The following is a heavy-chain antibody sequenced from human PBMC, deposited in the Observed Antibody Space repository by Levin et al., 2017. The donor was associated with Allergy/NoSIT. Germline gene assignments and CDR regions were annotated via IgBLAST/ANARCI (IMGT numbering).Heavy chain of an antibody. J-gene: IGHJ3*02. CDR1: GFTFSSYD. D-gene: IGHD3-16*01. V-gene: IGHV3-13*01. CDR2: IGTAGDT. CDR3: AREGEWKAFDI. Sequence: GESLKISCAASGFTFSSYDMHWVRQATGKGLEWVSAIGTAGDTYYPGSVKGRFTISRENAKNSLYLQMNSLRAGDTAVYYCAREGEWKAFDIWGQGTMVTVSS.